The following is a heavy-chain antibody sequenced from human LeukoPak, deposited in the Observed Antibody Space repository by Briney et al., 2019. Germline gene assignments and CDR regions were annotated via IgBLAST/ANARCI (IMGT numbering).Heavy chain of an antibody. V-gene: IGHV3-23*01. J-gene: IGHJ3*02. CDR1: GFFFSNNA. Sequence: GGSLRLSCAASGFFFSNNAMSWVRQAPGKGLEWVSSLDTTGASTFFADSVRGRFIVSRDNSKNTLYLQMSSLRAEDTAVYYCAKEDVPAAMGAFDIWGQGTMVTVSS. D-gene: IGHD2-2*01. CDR3: AKEDVPAAMGAFDI. CDR2: LDTTGAST.